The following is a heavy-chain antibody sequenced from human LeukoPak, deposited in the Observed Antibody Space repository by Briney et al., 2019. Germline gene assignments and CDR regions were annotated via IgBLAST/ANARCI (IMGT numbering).Heavy chain of an antibody. Sequence: GGSLRLSCAASGFTFDDYAMHWVRQAPGKGLEWVSGISWNSGSIGYADSVKGRFTISRDNAKNSLYLQMNSLRAEDTALYYCAKDSGLAVTDWGQGTLVTVSS. CDR2: ISWNSGSI. J-gene: IGHJ4*02. V-gene: IGHV3-9*01. CDR1: GFTFDDYA. D-gene: IGHD6-19*01. CDR3: AKDSGLAVTD.